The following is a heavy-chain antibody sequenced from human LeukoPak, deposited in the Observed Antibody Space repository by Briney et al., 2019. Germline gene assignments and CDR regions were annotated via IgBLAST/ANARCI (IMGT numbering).Heavy chain of an antibody. V-gene: IGHV3-69-1*01. CDR3: ARGGFNMVRGVIIPSNSYFYYMDI. J-gene: IGHJ6*03. Sequence: GGSLRLSCAASGFNFSAYSMNWVRQAPGKGLEWVSFITSGDFVYFADALKGRFTISRDNAKSSLYLEMNSLRADDTAVYYCARGGFNMVRGVIIPSNSYFYYMDIWGKGTTVTVSS. CDR1: GFNFSAYS. D-gene: IGHD3-10*01. CDR2: ITSGDFV.